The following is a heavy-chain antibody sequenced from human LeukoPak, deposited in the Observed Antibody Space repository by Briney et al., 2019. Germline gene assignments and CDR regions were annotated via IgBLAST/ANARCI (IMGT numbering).Heavy chain of an antibody. CDR1: GLTFSSYG. D-gene: IGHD4-23*01. Sequence: PGRSLRLSCAASGLTFSSYGMHWVRQAPGKGLEWVAFIRYDGSNKYYADSVKGRFTISRDNSKNTLYLQMNSLRAEDTAVYYCAKIGGTVVDPENYWGQGTLVTVSS. CDR2: IRYDGSNK. V-gene: IGHV3-30*02. J-gene: IGHJ4*02. CDR3: AKIGGTVVDPENY.